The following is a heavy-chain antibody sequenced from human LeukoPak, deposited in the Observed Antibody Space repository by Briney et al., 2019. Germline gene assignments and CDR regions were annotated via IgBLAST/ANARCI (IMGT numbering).Heavy chain of an antibody. Sequence: ASAKVSCKASGYTFTSYALSWVRQAPGQGLEWMGWISVYNGNTNYAQKLQGRVTMTTDTSTSTAYMELRSLRSDDTAVYYCARDPYDTDAFDIWGQGTMVTVSS. D-gene: IGHD3-22*01. J-gene: IGHJ3*02. CDR2: ISVYNGNT. CDR1: GYTFTSYA. V-gene: IGHV1-18*01. CDR3: ARDPYDTDAFDI.